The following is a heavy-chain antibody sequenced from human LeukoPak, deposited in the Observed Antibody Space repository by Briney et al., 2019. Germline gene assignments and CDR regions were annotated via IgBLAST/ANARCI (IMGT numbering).Heavy chain of an antibody. V-gene: IGHV1-46*01. CDR2: INPSGGST. CDR3: ARDRRNYYDSSGYSPTAD. D-gene: IGHD3-22*01. CDR1: GYTFTSYY. J-gene: IGHJ4*02. Sequence: GSSVKVSCKASGYTFTSYYMHWVRQAPGQGLEWMGIINPSGGSTSYAQKFQGRVTMTRDTSTSTVYMELSSLRSEGTAVYYCARDRRNYYDSSGYSPTADWGQGTLVTVSS.